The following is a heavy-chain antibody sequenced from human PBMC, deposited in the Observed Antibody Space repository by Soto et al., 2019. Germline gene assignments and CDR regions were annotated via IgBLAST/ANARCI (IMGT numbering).Heavy chain of an antibody. CDR2: ISGSGGST. D-gene: IGHD2-2*01. V-gene: IGHV3-23*01. Sequence: EVQLLESGGGLVQPGGSLRLSCAASGFTFSSYAMSWVRQAPGTGLEWVSAISGSGGSTYYADSVKGRFTISRDNSKNTIYRPMNSLRAEDTSVYYCARDIVVVPADIMAWLGYYGMDVWGQGTTVTVSS. CDR3: ARDIVVVPADIMAWLGYYGMDV. CDR1: GFTFSSYA. J-gene: IGHJ6*02.